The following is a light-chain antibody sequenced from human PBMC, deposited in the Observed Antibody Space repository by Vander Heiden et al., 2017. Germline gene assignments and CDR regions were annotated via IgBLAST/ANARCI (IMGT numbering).Light chain of an antibody. V-gene: IGKV3-11*02. CDR1: QSVSSY. CDR3: QQRSNWPAA. Sequence: EIMSPQTPATLSLAPGERATLSCRASQSVSSYLTWYQQKPGQAPRLVIYDASKRATGVPARLSGRGSGRDFTLTISSLEPEDFEIYYCQQRSNWPAAFGGGTMVEVK. CDR2: DAS. J-gene: IGKJ4*01.